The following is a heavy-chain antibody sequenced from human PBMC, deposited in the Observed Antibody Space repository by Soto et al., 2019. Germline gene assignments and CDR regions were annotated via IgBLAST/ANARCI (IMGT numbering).Heavy chain of an antibody. J-gene: IGHJ4*02. D-gene: IGHD3-22*01. CDR3: AKEWVYDSSGWSFDY. Sequence: QVQLVESGGGVVQPGRSLRLSCAASGFTFSSYGMHWVRQAPGKGLEWVAVISNDGSNKYYADSVKGRFTISRDNSKITVYLQMNSLRAEDTAVYYCAKEWVYDSSGWSFDYWGQGTLVTVS. CDR1: GFTFSSYG. V-gene: IGHV3-30*18. CDR2: ISNDGSNK.